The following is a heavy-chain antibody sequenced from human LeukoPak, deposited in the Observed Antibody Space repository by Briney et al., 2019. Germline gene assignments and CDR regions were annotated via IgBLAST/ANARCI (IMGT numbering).Heavy chain of an antibody. CDR1: GGSISSSSYY. CDR2: IYYSGST. V-gene: IGHV4-39*07. J-gene: IGHJ4*02. Sequence: SETLSLTCTVSGGSISSSSYYWGWIRQPPGKGLEWIGSIYYSGSTYYNPSLKSRVTISVDTSKNQFSLKLSSVTAADTAVYYCARSLITMVRGVIPFDYWGQGTLVTVSS. CDR3: ARSLITMVRGVIPFDY. D-gene: IGHD3-10*01.